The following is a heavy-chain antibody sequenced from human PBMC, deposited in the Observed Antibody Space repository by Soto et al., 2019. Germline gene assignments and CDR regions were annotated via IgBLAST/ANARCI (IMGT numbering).Heavy chain of an antibody. CDR1: GGTFSSYT. D-gene: IGHD2-2*01. CDR3: ARAMTALEVDY. Sequence: QVQLVQSGAEVKKPGSSVKVSCKASGGTFSSYTISWVRQAPGQGLEWMGRIIPILGIANYAQKFQGRVTITADKSTSTAYMELSSLRTEDTAVYYCARAMTALEVDYWGQGTLVTVSS. CDR2: IIPILGIA. V-gene: IGHV1-69*02. J-gene: IGHJ4*02.